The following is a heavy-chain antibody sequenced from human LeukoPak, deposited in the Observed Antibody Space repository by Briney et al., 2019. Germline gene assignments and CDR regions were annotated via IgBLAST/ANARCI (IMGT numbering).Heavy chain of an antibody. V-gene: IGHV4-59*01. CDR3: ARSTVTAAPLFY. Sequence: SETLSLTCTVSGGSISGYHWSWIRQPQGKGLEWIGNTYYSGSTNYNPSLKSRVTISVDTSKNQFSLKLGSVTAADTAVYYCARSTVTAAPLFYWGQGTLVTVSS. CDR1: GGSISGYH. J-gene: IGHJ4*02. D-gene: IGHD4-17*01. CDR2: TYYSGST.